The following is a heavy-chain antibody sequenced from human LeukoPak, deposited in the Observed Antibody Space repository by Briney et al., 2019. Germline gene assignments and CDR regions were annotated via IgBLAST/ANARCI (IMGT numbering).Heavy chain of an antibody. CDR1: GFTFSSYS. J-gene: IGHJ5*02. D-gene: IGHD6-6*01. V-gene: IGHV3-21*01. CDR3: ARLQLVWDWFDP. Sequence: PGGSLRLSCAASGFTFSSYSMNWVRRAPGKGLEWVSSITSGSTYIYYADSVRGRFTISRDNAKNSLYLQMNSLRAEDTAVYYCARLQLVWDWFDPWGQGTLVTVSS. CDR2: ITSGSTYI.